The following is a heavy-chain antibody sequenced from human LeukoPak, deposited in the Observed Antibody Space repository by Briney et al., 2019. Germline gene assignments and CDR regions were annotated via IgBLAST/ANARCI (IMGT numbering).Heavy chain of an antibody. CDR3: ARAPLYYYDSSGYSLGTDFDY. D-gene: IGHD3-22*01. CDR2: INPSGGST. V-gene: IGHV1-46*01. CDR1: GYTFTSYY. J-gene: IGHJ4*02. Sequence: ASAKVSCKASGYTFTSYYMHWVRQAPGQGLEWMGIINPSGGSTSYAQKFQGRVTMTRDTSTSTVYMELSSLRSEDTAVYYYARAPLYYYDSSGYSLGTDFDYWGQGTLVTVSS.